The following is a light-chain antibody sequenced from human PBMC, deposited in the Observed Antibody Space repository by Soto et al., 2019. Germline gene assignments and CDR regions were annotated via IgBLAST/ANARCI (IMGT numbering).Light chain of an antibody. CDR1: SGHSSYA. CDR2: VDSDGSH. J-gene: IGLJ3*02. Sequence: QAVVTQSPSASASLGASVTLTCTLSSGHSSYAIAWHQQQPEKGPRYLMKVDSDGSHIQGDGIPDRFSGSSSGAERYLTISSLQSEDEADYYCQTWGTGTWVFGGGTKVTVL. V-gene: IGLV4-69*01. CDR3: QTWGTGTWV.